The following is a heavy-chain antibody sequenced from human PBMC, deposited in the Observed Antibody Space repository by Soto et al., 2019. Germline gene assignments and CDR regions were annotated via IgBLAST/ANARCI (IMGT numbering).Heavy chain of an antibody. D-gene: IGHD3-10*01. CDR3: ASARPDSAGSSLGRRLDV. Sequence: QVHLQESGPGLVKPSGTLSLICIVSGDSVTFGHHYWSWIRQPPGKGLEWIGHIFFTGATNYNPSLKRQVTMTVDSSKSQFSLNLTSVTAADSAIYYWASARPDSAGSSLGRRLDVWGQGTTVTVSS. V-gene: IGHV4-61*01. J-gene: IGHJ6*02. CDR2: IFFTGAT. CDR1: GDSVTFGHHY.